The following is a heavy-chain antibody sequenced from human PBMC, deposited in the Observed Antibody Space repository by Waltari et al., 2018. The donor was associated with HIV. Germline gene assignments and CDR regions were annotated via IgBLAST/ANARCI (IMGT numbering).Heavy chain of an antibody. D-gene: IGHD6-25*01. Sequence: QVQLAQSGAEVKKPGASVKVSCKISGYTFTKYGITWVRQAPGQGLEWMGWINTYNGNTNYAQKFQDRVTMTTDTSTSTVYMDLRSLRSDDTAVYYCARDGGDLYSSAHYYYYGLDVWGQGTTVTVSS. CDR1: GYTFTKYG. CDR3: ARDGGDLYSSAHYYYYGLDV. J-gene: IGHJ6*02. CDR2: INTYNGNT. V-gene: IGHV1-18*01.